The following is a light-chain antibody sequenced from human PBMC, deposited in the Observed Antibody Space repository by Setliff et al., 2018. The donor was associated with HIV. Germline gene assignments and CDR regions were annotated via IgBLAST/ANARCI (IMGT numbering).Light chain of an antibody. CDR1: SSDVGGYNF. Sequence: QSALTQPASVSGSPGQSITISCTGTSSDVGGYNFVSWYQQHPGKAPKLMVYEVSNRPSGVSNRFSGSKSGTSASLAIGGLHSDDEGNYYCATWDDNLNGYVFGTGTKGTVL. V-gene: IGLV2-14*01. CDR2: EVS. CDR3: ATWDDNLNGYV. J-gene: IGLJ1*01.